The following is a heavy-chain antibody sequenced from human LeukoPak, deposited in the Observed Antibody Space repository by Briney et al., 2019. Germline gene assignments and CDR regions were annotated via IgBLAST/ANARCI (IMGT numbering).Heavy chain of an antibody. J-gene: IGHJ5*02. CDR1: GFTVSNDY. CDR3: ARGRPSRFDP. Sequence: GGSLRLSCAASGFTVSNDYMSWVRQAPGKGLEWVSIFYSGGTTYYADSVKGRFTISRDISKNTLYLQVNSLRGEDTAVYYCARGRPSRFDPRGQGTLVTVSS. V-gene: IGHV3-66*01. CDR2: FYSGGTT.